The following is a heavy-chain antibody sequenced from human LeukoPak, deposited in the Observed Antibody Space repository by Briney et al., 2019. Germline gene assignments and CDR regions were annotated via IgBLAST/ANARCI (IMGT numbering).Heavy chain of an antibody. CDR2: ISGSGGST. J-gene: IGHJ6*02. D-gene: IGHD1-14*01. V-gene: IGHV3-23*01. Sequence: PGGSLRLSCAASGFTFSSYGIHWVRQAPGKGLEWVSAISGSGGSTYYADSVKGRFTISRDNSKNTLYLQMNSLRAEDTAVYYCAKVTGRDYYYYGMDVWGQGTTVTVSS. CDR3: AKVTGRDYYYYGMDV. CDR1: GFTFSSYG.